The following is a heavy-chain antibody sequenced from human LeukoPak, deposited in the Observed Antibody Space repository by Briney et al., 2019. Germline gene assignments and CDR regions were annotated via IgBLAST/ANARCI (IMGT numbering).Heavy chain of an antibody. V-gene: IGHV3-48*01. Sequence: GGSLRLSCAASGFTFSSYSMNWVRQAPGKGLEWVSYISSSSSTIYYADSVKGRFTISRDNAKNSLYLQMNSLRAEDTAVYYCARNDALGGGGYFDYWGQGTLVTVSS. CDR2: ISSSSSTI. CDR3: ARNDALGGGGYFDY. CDR1: GFTFSSYS. J-gene: IGHJ4*02. D-gene: IGHD3-16*01.